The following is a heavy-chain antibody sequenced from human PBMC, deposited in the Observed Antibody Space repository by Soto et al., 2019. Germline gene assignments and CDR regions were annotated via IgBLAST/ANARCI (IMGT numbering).Heavy chain of an antibody. CDR3: ARDHGGYGTFDY. V-gene: IGHV1-18*01. J-gene: IGHJ4*02. CDR2: ISSYNGVT. CDR1: GYTFANYG. Sequence: QVQLVQSGAEVKKPGASVKVSCKPSGYTFANYGISWVRQAPGQGLEWMGWISSYNGVTNYAQKLQGRVTLTTESSMSTAYMEVRSLRSDDTAVYFCARDHGGYGTFDYWGQGTLVTVSS. D-gene: IGHD5-12*01.